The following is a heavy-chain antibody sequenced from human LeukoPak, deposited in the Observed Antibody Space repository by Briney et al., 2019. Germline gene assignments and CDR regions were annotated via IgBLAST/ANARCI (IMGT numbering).Heavy chain of an antibody. CDR1: GGSISSSSYY. CDR2: IYYSGST. V-gene: IGHV4-39*07. Sequence: PSETLSLTCTVSGGSISSSSYYWGWIRQPPGKGLEWIGSIYYSGSTYYNPSLKSRVTISVDTSKNQFSLKLSSVTAADTAVYYCARDRKEELLRPGQFDYWGQGTLVTVSS. J-gene: IGHJ4*02. D-gene: IGHD1-26*01. CDR3: ARDRKEELLRPGQFDY.